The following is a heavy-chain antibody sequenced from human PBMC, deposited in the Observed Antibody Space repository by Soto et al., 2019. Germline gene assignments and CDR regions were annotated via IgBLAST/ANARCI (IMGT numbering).Heavy chain of an antibody. D-gene: IGHD7-27*01. CDR2: MSPKTANT. J-gene: IGHJ5*01. CDR1: GFTFTSYD. Sequence: ASVKVSCKASGFTFTSYDINWVRQTAGQGLEWMGWMSPKTANTGYAQKFQGRVTMTRSTSISTAYMELSSLTSEDTAVYYCTGGPPNWGFDSWGQGTPVTVSS. V-gene: IGHV1-8*01. CDR3: TGGPPNWGFDS.